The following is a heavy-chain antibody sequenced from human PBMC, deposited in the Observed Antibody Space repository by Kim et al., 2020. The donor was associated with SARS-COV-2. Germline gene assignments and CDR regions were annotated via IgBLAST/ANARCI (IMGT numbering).Heavy chain of an antibody. J-gene: IGHJ6*02. V-gene: IGHV5-51*01. CDR1: GDSFSNNW. CDR3: ARRPLGPDGMDV. Sequence: GESLKISCKGSGDSFSNNWIAWVRQVPGKGLEWMGHIYHGDSDTRYSPSFQGQVILSADKSITTAYLQWSSLKASDTGMYYCARRPLGPDGMDVWGRGTT. CDR2: IYHGDSDT.